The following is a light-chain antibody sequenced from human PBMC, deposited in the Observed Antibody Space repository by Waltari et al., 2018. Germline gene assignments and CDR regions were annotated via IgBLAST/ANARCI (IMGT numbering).Light chain of an antibody. CDR2: EVN. CDR3: SSYISSTSVI. V-gene: IGLV2-23*02. Sequence: QSALTQPASVSGSPGQSITISCTGTRSDVGNYNLVSWYQQHPGKAPKLMISEVNKRPSWLSNRFSGSKSCNTASLTISVLQSEHEASYYCSSYISSTSVIFGGGTKLTVL. J-gene: IGLJ2*01. CDR1: RSDVGNYNL.